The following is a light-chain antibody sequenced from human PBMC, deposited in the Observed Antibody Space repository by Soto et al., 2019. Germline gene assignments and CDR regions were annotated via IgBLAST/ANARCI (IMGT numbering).Light chain of an antibody. Sequence: DIVMTQSPDSLAVSLGERATINCKSSQSILYFSDNKNYLAWYQQKPGQPPKLLIYWASTRQSGVPDRFSGSGSGTDFTLTISSLQAEDVAVYFCQQYYSRPPTFGQGTKVEV. J-gene: IGKJ1*01. CDR3: QQYYSRPPT. CDR2: WAS. V-gene: IGKV4-1*01. CDR1: QSILYFSDNKNY.